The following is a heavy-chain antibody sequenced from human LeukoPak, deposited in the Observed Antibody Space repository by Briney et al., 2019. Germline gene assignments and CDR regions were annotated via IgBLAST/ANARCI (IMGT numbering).Heavy chain of an antibody. CDR1: GFTFSSYG. J-gene: IGHJ4*02. D-gene: IGHD6-13*01. CDR3: AKGSQYSSSWNTPNFDY. CDR2: IRYDGSNK. V-gene: IGHV3-30*02. Sequence: GGSLRLSRAASGFTFSSYGMHWVRQAPGKGLEWAAFIRYDGSNKYYADSVKGRFTISRDNSKNTLYLQMNSLRAEDTAVYYCAKGSQYSSSWNTPNFDYWGQGTLVTVSS.